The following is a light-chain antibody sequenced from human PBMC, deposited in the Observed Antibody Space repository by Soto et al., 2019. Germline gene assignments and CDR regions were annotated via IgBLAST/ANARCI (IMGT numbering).Light chain of an antibody. CDR3: QQYYSTPYT. CDR2: WAS. J-gene: IGKJ2*01. CDR1: QSVLYNSNNKNY. Sequence: DTVMTQSPDSLAVSLGERATINCKSSQSVLYNSNNKNYLTWYQQKPGQPPKLLISWASTRESGVPDRFSGSGSGTDFTLTISSLRAEDVAVYYCQQYYSTPYTFGQGTKLEIK. V-gene: IGKV4-1*01.